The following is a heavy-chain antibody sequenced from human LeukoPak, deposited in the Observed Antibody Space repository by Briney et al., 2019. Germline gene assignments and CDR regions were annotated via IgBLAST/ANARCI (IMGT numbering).Heavy chain of an antibody. Sequence: GGSLRLSCAASGFTFSSYGMHWVRQAPGKGLERVAFIRYDGSNKYYADSVKGRFTFSRDNSKNTLYLQMNSLRAEDTAVYYCAKDSGIYYYYYMDVWGKGTTVTVSS. J-gene: IGHJ6*03. V-gene: IGHV3-30*02. CDR2: IRYDGSNK. CDR3: AKDSGIYYYYYMDV. CDR1: GFTFSSYG.